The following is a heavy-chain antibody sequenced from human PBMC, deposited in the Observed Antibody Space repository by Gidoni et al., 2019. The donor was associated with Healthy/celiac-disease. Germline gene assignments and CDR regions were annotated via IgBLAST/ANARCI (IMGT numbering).Heavy chain of an antibody. CDR2: IDPSDSYT. Sequence: EVQLVQSGAEVKKPGESLRISCKGSGYSFTSYWISWVRQMPGKGLEWMGRIDPSDSYTNYSPSFQGHVTISADKSISTAYLQWSSLKASDTAMYYCARLTPSYCSSTSCYTGGDWGQGTLVTVSS. V-gene: IGHV5-10-1*03. CDR1: GYSFTSYW. CDR3: ARLTPSYCSSTSCYTGGD. D-gene: IGHD2-2*02. J-gene: IGHJ4*02.